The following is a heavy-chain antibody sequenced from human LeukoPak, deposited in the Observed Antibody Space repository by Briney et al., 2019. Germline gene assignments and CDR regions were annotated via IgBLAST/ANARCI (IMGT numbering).Heavy chain of an antibody. CDR3: ARDYYDSSGQDDY. Sequence: ASVKVSCNASRGTFSSYAISWVRQAPGQGLEWMGGIIPIFGTANYAQKFQGRVTITTDESTSTAYMELSSLRSEDTAVYYCARDYYDSSGQDDYWGQGTLVTVSS. D-gene: IGHD3-22*01. CDR2: IIPIFGTA. V-gene: IGHV1-69*05. J-gene: IGHJ4*02. CDR1: RGTFSSYA.